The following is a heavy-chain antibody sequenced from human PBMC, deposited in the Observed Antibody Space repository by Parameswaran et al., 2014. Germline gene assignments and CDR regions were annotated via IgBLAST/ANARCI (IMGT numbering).Heavy chain of an antibody. CDR2: INPSGGST. V-gene: IGHV1-46*01. J-gene: IGHJ5*02. Sequence: WVRQAPGQGLEWMGIINPSGGSTSYAQKFQGRVTMTRDTSTSTVYMELSSLRSEDTAVYYCARGGSSSYTLLKDNWFDPWGQGTLVTVSS. D-gene: IGHD2-2*02. CDR3: ARGGSSSYTLLKDNWFDP.